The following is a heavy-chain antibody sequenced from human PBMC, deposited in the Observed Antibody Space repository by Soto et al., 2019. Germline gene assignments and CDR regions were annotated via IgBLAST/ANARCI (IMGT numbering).Heavy chain of an antibody. CDR3: AQRHPSAVGTDRYCFGS. CDR2: IYWHDEK. V-gene: IGHV2-5*01. CDR1: GFALSTRGVG. J-gene: IGHJ5*01. D-gene: IGHD6-13*01. Sequence: QITLKESGPTLVKPTQTLTLTCTCSGFALSTRGVGVGWIRQPPGKALEWLALIYWHDEKRYNPSLKSRLTITKDTSNNQLVLTMTNVDPVDTGTDYCAQRHPSAVGTDRYCFGSWGQGSLVTVSS.